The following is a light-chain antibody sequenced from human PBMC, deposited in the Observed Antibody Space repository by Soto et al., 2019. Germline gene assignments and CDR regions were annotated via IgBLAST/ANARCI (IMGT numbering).Light chain of an antibody. CDR1: IGDMGSYNR. Sequence: QSLLTAPSSLSGSPGQSITISCTGTIGDMGSYNRVSWYQQHPGKAPKLIIYEVTDRPSGVSNRFSGSKSGNTASLTISGLQAEDEAEYYCSSYTNINTRACVFGTGTKVTVL. V-gene: IGLV2-14*01. CDR2: EVT. J-gene: IGLJ1*01. CDR3: SSYTNINTRACV.